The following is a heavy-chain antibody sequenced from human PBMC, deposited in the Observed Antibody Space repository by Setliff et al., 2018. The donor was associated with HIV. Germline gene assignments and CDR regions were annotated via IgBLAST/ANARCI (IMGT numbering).Heavy chain of an antibody. J-gene: IGHJ5*02. V-gene: IGHV1-69*05. CDR2: IIPISGTV. CDR1: GGTFSSYA. CDR3: ARDFGGYCSSMSCPGLFDP. D-gene: IGHD2-2*01. Sequence: SVKVSCKASGGTFSSYAISWVRQAPGQGLEWMGGIIPISGTVNYAQKFWGRVTITTHESTSTAYKELSSLRSEDTAVYYCARDFGGYCSSMSCPGLFDPWGQGTLVTVSS.